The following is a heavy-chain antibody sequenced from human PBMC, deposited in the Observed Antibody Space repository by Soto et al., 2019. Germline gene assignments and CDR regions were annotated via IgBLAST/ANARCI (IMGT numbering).Heavy chain of an antibody. V-gene: IGHV1-8*01. Sequence: ASVKVSCKASGYTFTSYDINWVRQATGQGLEWMGWMNPNSGNTGYAQKFQGRVTMTRNTSISTAYMELSSLRSEDTAVYYCARGVSGYCTNGVCEDFDYWGQGTLVTVSS. CDR3: ARGVSGYCTNGVCEDFDY. CDR2: MNPNSGNT. D-gene: IGHD2-8*01. CDR1: GYTFTSYD. J-gene: IGHJ4*02.